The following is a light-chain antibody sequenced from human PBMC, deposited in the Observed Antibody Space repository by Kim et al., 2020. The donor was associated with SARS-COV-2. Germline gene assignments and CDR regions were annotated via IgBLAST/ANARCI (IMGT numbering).Light chain of an antibody. V-gene: IGLV3-25*03. CDR3: QSADSSDTFWV. CDR1: ALQKQY. J-gene: IGLJ3*02. CDR2: EDT. Sequence: PGQTARITCAGDALQKQYAYWFQQKPGQAPVVVIFEDTERPSGIPERFSGSTSGTTVTLTISGVQAEDEADYYCQSADSSDTFWVFGGGTQLTVL.